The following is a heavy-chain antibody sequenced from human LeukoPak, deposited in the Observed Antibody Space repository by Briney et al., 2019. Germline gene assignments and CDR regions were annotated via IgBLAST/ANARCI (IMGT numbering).Heavy chain of an antibody. J-gene: IGHJ1*01. CDR1: GFTLSSYA. D-gene: IGHD3-3*01. CDR3: AQGYDFWSGSEDFQH. CDR2: VSGGGGST. V-gene: IGHV3-23*01. Sequence: GGSLRLSCAASGFTLSSYAMSWVRQAPGKGLEWVSIVSGGGGSTYYADSVKGRFTISTDNSRNTVSLEMNGLRAEDTALYYCAQGYDFWSGSEDFQHWGQGTLVTVSS.